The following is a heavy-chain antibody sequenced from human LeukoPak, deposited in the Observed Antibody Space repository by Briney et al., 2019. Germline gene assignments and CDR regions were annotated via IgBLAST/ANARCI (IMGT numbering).Heavy chain of an antibody. CDR2: IYHSGST. CDR3: ARAVTWFGELYFQGDAFDI. CDR1: GGSISSGGYY. D-gene: IGHD3-10*01. V-gene: IGHV4-30-2*01. J-gene: IGHJ3*02. Sequence: PSQTLSLTCTVSGGSISSGGYYWSWIRQPPGKGLEWIGYIYHSGSTYYNPSLKSRVTISVDRSKNQFSLKLSSVTAADTAVYYCARAVTWFGELYFQGDAFDIWGQGTMVTVSS.